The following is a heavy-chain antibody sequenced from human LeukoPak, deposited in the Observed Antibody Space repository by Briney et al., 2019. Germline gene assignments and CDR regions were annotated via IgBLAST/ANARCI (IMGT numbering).Heavy chain of an antibody. V-gene: IGHV3-48*01. J-gene: IGHJ4*02. CDR1: GFTFSSYS. CDR2: ISSSSSTI. Sequence: GGSLRLSCAASGFTFSSYSMNWVRQAPGKGLEWVSYISSSSSTIYYADSVKGRFTISRDNSKNTLYLQMNSLRAEDTAVYYCAREAGYNFDHWGQGTLVTVSS. CDR3: AREAGYNFDH. D-gene: IGHD5-18*01.